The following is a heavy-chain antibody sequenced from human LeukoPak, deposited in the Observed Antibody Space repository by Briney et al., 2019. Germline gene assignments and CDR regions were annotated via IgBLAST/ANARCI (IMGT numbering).Heavy chain of an antibody. CDR3: ARTRITIIAWFDP. CDR2: IYTSGST. CDR1: GGSISSGSYY. D-gene: IGHD3-22*01. J-gene: IGHJ5*02. V-gene: IGHV4-61*02. Sequence: SQTLSLTCTVSGGSISSGSYYWSWIRQPAGKGLEWIGRIYTSGSTNYNPSLKSRVTISVDTSKNQFSLKLSSVTAADTVVYYCARTRITIIAWFDPWGQGTLVTVSS.